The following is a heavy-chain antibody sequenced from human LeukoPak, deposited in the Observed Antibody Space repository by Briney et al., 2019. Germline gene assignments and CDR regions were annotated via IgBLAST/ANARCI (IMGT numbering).Heavy chain of an antibody. CDR2: IIPILGIA. CDR3: ATEGPIAAAASVFDY. CDR1: GGTFSSYA. Sequence: SVKVSCKASGGTFSSYAISWVRQAPGQGLEWMGRIIPILGIANYAQKFQGRVTITADKSTSTAYMELSSLRSEDTAVYYCATEGPIAAAASVFDYWGQGTLVTVSS. V-gene: IGHV1-69*04. D-gene: IGHD6-13*01. J-gene: IGHJ4*02.